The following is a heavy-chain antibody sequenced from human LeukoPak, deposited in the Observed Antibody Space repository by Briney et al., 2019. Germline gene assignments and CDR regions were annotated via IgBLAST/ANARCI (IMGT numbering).Heavy chain of an antibody. Sequence: GGSLRLSCAASGFTFSRYSMNWVRQAPGKGLEWVSSISDDGKYIYYADSVKGRFSISRDNAKSSLYLQMNRLRVEDTAVYYCATGYSSGYGDYWGQGTLVTVSS. D-gene: IGHD6-19*01. CDR2: ISDDGKYI. CDR3: ATGYSSGYGDY. J-gene: IGHJ4*02. CDR1: GFTFSRYS. V-gene: IGHV3-21*04.